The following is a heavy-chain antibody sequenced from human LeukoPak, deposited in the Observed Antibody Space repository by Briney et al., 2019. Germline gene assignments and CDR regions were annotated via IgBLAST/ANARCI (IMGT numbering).Heavy chain of an antibody. CDR3: AREDSSGFDAFDI. CDR1: GGSISSSDYY. V-gene: IGHV4-39*07. J-gene: IGHJ3*02. Sequence: PSETLSLTCTVSGGSISSSDYYWGWIRQPPGKGLEWIGSIYYSGSTYYNPSLKSRVTISVDTSKNQFSLKLSSVTAADTAVYYCAREDSSGFDAFDIWGQGTMVTVSS. D-gene: IGHD3-22*01. CDR2: IYYSGST.